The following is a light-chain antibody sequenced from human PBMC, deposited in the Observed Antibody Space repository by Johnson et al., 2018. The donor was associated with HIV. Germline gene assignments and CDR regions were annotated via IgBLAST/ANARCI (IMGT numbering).Light chain of an antibody. J-gene: IGLJ1*01. V-gene: IGLV1-51*01. CDR1: SSNIGNNY. CDR3: GTWDSSLSAGEV. Sequence: QSMLTQPPSVSAAPGQKVTISCSGSSSNIGNNYVSWYQQLPGTAPKLLIYDNNKRPSGIPDRFSGSKSGTSATLGITGLQTGDEADYYCGTWDSSLSAGEVFGTGTKVTFL. CDR2: DNN.